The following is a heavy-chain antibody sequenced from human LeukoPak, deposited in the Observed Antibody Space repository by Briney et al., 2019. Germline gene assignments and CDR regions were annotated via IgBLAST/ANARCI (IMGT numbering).Heavy chain of an antibody. V-gene: IGHV3-23*01. Sequence: GGSLRLSCAASGFTFSNYAMSWVRQAPGKGLQWVSAINGSGVITYYADSVRGRFTISRDKSKSTLYLQMKSLRAEDAALYYCAKDSSQGGDYFDSWGQGTLVTVSS. CDR2: INGSGVIT. D-gene: IGHD3-16*01. CDR1: GFTFSNYA. CDR3: AKDSSQGGDYFDS. J-gene: IGHJ4*02.